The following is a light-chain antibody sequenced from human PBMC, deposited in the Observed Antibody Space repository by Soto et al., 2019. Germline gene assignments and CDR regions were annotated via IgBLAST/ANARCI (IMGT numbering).Light chain of an antibody. V-gene: IGKV1-5*03. J-gene: IGKJ1*01. CDR3: QQYNNWPRGT. CDR1: QTISSW. CDR2: KAS. Sequence: QMTQSPSTLSGSVGDRVTITCRASQTISSWLAWYQQKPGKAPKLLIYKASTLKSGVPSRFSGSGSGTEFTLTISSLQSEDFAVYYCQQYNNWPRGTFGQGTKVDIK.